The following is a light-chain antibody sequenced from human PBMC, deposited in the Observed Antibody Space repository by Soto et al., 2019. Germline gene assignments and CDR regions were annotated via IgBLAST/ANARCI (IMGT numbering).Light chain of an antibody. CDR1: QSIADY. V-gene: IGKV1-39*01. CDR3: QQSYGTPRT. CDR2: AAS. J-gene: IGKJ1*01. Sequence: DIQMTQSPSSLSASVGDRVTITCRASQSIADYLNWYQQKAGNAPALLIYAASTLQSGVPSRFSGRGSGTDFTLTISRLQPEDFATYYCQQSYGTPRTFGQGTKVEIK.